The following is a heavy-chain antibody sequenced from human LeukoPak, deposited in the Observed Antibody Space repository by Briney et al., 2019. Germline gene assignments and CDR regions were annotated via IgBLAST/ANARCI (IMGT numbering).Heavy chain of an antibody. Sequence: GGSLRLSCAASGFTFSSYWMSWVRQAPGKGLEWVANIKQDGSEKYYVDSVKGRFTISRDNAKNSLYLQMNSLRAEDTALYYCAREKNGGNSAFDYWGQGTLVTVSS. CDR2: IKQDGSEK. D-gene: IGHD4-23*01. J-gene: IGHJ4*02. V-gene: IGHV3-7*01. CDR3: AREKNGGNSAFDY. CDR1: GFTFSSYW.